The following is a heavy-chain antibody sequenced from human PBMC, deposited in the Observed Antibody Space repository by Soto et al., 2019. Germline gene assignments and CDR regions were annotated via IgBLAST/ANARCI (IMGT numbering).Heavy chain of an antibody. D-gene: IGHD2-21*02. J-gene: IGHJ5*02. Sequence: GESLKISCKASGCVFSTFWIAWVRQMPGRGLEWMGVIYPDDSDVTYSPSFQGQVTISVDKSMTTAYLHWSSLRASDTATYYCARHRTAGWLVPWGPGTPVTVSS. CDR1: GCVFSTFW. CDR3: ARHRTAGWLVP. V-gene: IGHV5-51*01. CDR2: IYPDDSDV.